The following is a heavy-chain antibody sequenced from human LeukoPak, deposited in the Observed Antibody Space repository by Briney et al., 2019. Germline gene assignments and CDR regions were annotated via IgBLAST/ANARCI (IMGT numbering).Heavy chain of an antibody. D-gene: IGHD6-13*01. CDR2: IYHSGIT. J-gene: IGHJ4*02. CDR3: ARSNESGYSSSWSFDY. V-gene: IGHV4-4*02. Sequence: PSETLSLTCGVSGGSISNTNWWSWVRQPPGTGLEWIGEIYHSGITNYNPSLESRVTISVDKSKNQFSLKLSSVTAADTAVYYCARSNESGYSSSWSFDYWGQGTLVTVSS. CDR1: GGSISNTNW.